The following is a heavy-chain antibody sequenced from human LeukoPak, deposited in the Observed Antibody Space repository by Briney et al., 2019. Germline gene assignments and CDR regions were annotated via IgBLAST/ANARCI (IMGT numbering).Heavy chain of an antibody. CDR2: ISSSGSTI. Sequence: GSLRLSCAASGFTFSSYEMNWVRQAPGKGLEWVSYISSSGSTIYYADSVKGRFTISRDNAKNSLYLQMNSLRAEDTAVYYCARDVEYDDAFDIWGQGTMVTASS. V-gene: IGHV3-48*03. J-gene: IGHJ3*02. CDR3: ARDVEYDDAFDI. CDR1: GFTFSSYE. D-gene: IGHD5-24*01.